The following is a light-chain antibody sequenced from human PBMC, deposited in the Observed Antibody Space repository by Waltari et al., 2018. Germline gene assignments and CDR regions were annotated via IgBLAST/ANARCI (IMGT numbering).Light chain of an antibody. Sequence: EIALTQSPGTLSLSPGERATLSCRASQSVSSSYLAWSHHKPGQAPRLLIYGASNRATGIPDRFSGSGSGTDFTLTINRLEPEDFAVYYCQYADTSLITFGQGTRLEIK. V-gene: IGKV3-20*01. CDR3: QYADTSLIT. J-gene: IGKJ5*01. CDR1: QSVSSSY. CDR2: GAS.